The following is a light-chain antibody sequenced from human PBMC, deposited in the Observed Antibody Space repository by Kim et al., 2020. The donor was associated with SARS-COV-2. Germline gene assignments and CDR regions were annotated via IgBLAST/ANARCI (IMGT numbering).Light chain of an antibody. CDR1: QGISSA. V-gene: IGKV1-13*02. J-gene: IGKJ4*01. Sequence: ASVGGRVTSTCRASQGISSALAWYRHKPGKGTKLLIYGASVLESGVPSRFSGSGSGTDFTLTISSLQPEDFATYFCQQFSTYPLTFGGGTKVDIK. CDR2: GAS. CDR3: QQFSTYPLT.